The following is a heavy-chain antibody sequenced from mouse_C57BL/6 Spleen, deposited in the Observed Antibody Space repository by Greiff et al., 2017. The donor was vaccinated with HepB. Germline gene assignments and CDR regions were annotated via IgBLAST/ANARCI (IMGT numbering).Heavy chain of an antibody. CDR3: AREGDSSGPFAY. Sequence: VQLQQSGPELVKPGASVKISCKASGYAFSSSWMNWVKQRPGKGLEWIGRIYPGDGDTNYNGKFKGKATLTADKSSSTAYMQLSSLTSADSAVYFCAREGDSSGPFAYWGQGTLVTVSA. J-gene: IGHJ3*01. D-gene: IGHD3-2*02. V-gene: IGHV1-82*01. CDR1: GYAFSSSW. CDR2: IYPGDGDT.